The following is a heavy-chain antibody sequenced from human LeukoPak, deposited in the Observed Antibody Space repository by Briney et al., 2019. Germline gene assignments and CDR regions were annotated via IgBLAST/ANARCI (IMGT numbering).Heavy chain of an antibody. CDR3: ARGTTVTTRGGFGY. CDR2: IYHSGIT. J-gene: IGHJ4*02. V-gene: IGHV4-30-2*01. D-gene: IGHD4-17*01. Sequence: SETLSLTCAVSGGSISSGDYSWNWIRQPPGKGLEWIGYIYHSGITYYKPSLKSRVTISIDRSKNQFSLRLSSVTAADTAVYSCARGTTVTTRGGFGYWGQGTLVTVSS. CDR1: GGSISSGDYS.